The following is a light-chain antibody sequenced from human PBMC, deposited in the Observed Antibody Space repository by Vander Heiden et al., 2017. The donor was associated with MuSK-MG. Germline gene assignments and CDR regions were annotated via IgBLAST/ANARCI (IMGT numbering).Light chain of an antibody. Sequence: DIHMTQSPSSLSASVGDRVTITCRASQSISSYLNWYQQKPGKAPKLLIYAASSVQRGVPSRFSGSGSGTDFTLTISSLQPEDFATYYCQQSYSTPPTFGGGTKVEIK. CDR3: QQSYSTPPT. CDR1: QSISSY. V-gene: IGKV1-39*01. J-gene: IGKJ4*01. CDR2: AAS.